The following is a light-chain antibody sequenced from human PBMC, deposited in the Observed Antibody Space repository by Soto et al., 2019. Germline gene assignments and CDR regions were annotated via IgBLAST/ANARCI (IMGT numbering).Light chain of an antibody. Sequence: EVVLTQSTVTLSLSPGERATLSCRASQSVSNNYLAWYQQKPGQAPRLLIYGASNRATGIPDRFSGSGSGTDFTLTISRLEPEDFAVYYCQQYGSSITFGQGTRLEIK. CDR1: QSVSNNY. J-gene: IGKJ5*01. CDR3: QQYGSSIT. CDR2: GAS. V-gene: IGKV3-20*01.